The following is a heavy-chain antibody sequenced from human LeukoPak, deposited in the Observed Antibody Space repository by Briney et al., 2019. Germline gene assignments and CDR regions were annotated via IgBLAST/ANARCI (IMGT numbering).Heavy chain of an antibody. D-gene: IGHD3-22*01. CDR1: GFAFSSYA. CDR2: ISGSGGST. Sequence: GGSLRLSCAASGFAFSSYAMSWVRQAPGKGLEWVSAISGSGGSTYYADSVKGRFTISRDNSKNMLYLQMNSLRAEDTAGYYCARADCDNSGYYDYWGQGTLVTVSS. J-gene: IGHJ4*02. V-gene: IGHV3-23*01. CDR3: ARADCDNSGYYDY.